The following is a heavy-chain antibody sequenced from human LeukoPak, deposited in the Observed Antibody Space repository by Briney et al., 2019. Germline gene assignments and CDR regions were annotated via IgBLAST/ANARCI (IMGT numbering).Heavy chain of an antibody. J-gene: IGHJ6*03. CDR2: IIPIFGTA. Sequence: SVKVSCKASGGTFSSYAISWVRQAPGQGLEWMGGIIPIFGTANYAQKFQGRVTITADESTSTAYMELSSLRSKDTAVYYCARGLGAPVRPMDVWGKGTTVTVSS. CDR1: GGTFSSYA. D-gene: IGHD3-16*02. CDR3: ARGLGAPVRPMDV. V-gene: IGHV1-69*13.